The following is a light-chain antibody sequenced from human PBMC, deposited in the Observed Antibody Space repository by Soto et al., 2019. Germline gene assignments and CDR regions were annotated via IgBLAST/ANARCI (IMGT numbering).Light chain of an antibody. CDR2: DVS. V-gene: IGLV2-14*03. CDR1: RSDIGAYNF. CDR3: TSWTTSTTMI. Sequence: QSALTQPASVSGSPGQSITITCTGTRSDIGAYNFVSWYQQHPCEVPKLMLYDVSIRPSGVSNRFSGSKSGNTASLTISGLQAEDEADYYCTSWTTSTTMIFGGGTKLTVL. J-gene: IGLJ2*01.